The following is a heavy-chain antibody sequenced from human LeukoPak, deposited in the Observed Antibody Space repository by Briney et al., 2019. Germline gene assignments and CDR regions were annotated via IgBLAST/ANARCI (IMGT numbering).Heavy chain of an antibody. CDR1: GGTFTSYA. J-gene: IGHJ5*02. CDR2: IITILGIA. V-gene: IGHV1-69*04. Sequence: SEKLSCKGSGGTFTSYAISWGRHRPRQGLEWMGRIITILGIANYPQKFQGRVTITADKSTSTAYMELSSLRSEDTAVYYCASGHYGFDPWGQGNLVTVSS. D-gene: IGHD3-16*01. CDR3: ASGHYGFDP.